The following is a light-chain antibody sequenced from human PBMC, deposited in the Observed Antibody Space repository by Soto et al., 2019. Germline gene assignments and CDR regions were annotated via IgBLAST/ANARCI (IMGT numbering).Light chain of an antibody. CDR3: QQYNNWWT. CDR2: DAS. CDR1: QSVNSN. Sequence: EIVLTQSPGTLSLSPGERATLSCRASQSVNSNLAWYQQKPGQAPRLLIYDASSRATGIPARFSGSGSGTEFTLTISSLQSEDFAVYYCQQYNNWWTFGQGTKVDIK. J-gene: IGKJ1*01. V-gene: IGKV3-15*01.